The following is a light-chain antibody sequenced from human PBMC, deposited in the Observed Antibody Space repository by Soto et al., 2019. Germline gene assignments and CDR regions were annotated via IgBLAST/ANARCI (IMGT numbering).Light chain of an antibody. CDR1: SSDVGGYNY. Sequence: VLTQPASLSGSPGQSITISCPGTSSDVGGYNYVSWYQQHPGKAPKLMIYDVSNRPSGVSNRFSGSKSGNTASLTISGLQAEDEADYYCSSYTSSSTLYVFGTGTKVTVL. V-gene: IGLV2-14*01. J-gene: IGLJ1*01. CDR2: DVS. CDR3: SSYTSSSTLYV.